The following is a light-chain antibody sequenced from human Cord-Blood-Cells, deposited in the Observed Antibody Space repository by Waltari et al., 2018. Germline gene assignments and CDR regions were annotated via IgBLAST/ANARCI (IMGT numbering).Light chain of an antibody. CDR2: GAS. J-gene: IGKJ1*01. V-gene: IGKV3-20*01. Sequence: EIVLTQSPGTLSLSPGERAPLSCRASQSVSSSYLAWYQQKPGQAPRLLIYGASSRATGIPDRFSGSGSGTDFTLTISRLEPEDFAVYYCQQYGSSLFTWTFGQGTKVEIK. CDR3: QQYGSSLFTWT. CDR1: QSVSSSY.